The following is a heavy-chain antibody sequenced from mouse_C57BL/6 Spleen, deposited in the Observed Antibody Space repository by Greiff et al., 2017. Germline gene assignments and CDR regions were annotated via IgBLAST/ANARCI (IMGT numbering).Heavy chain of an antibody. CDR3: AREGETAPFAY. V-gene: IGHV3-6*01. D-gene: IGHD3-2*01. Sequence: EVKLMESGPGLVKPSQSLSLTCSVTGYSITSGYYWNWIRQFPGNKLEWMGYISYDGSNNYNPSLKNRISITRDTSKNQFFLKLNSVTTEDTATYYCAREGETAPFAYWGQGTLVTVSA. CDR2: ISYDGSN. CDR1: GYSITSGYY. J-gene: IGHJ3*01.